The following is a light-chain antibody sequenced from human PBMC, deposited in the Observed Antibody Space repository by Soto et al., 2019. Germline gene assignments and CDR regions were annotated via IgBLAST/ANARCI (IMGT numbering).Light chain of an antibody. CDR3: SLYISSSLYV. Sequence: APGPPSSVSGSPGQSSTISWTGTSSDVGGYNSVSWYQQHPGKAPKLLIYAVSNRPSGVSNRFSGSKSAHTASLTISGLQAEDEADYYCSLYISSSLYVFGAGARSP. CDR1: SSDVGGYNS. CDR2: AVS. J-gene: IGLJ1*01. V-gene: IGLV2-14*01.